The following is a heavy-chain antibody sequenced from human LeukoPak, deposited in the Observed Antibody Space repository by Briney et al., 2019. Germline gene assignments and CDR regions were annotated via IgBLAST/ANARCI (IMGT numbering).Heavy chain of an antibody. Sequence: SETLSLTCAVYGGSFSGYYWTWVRQPPGRGLEWIGEISHSGSTNYNPSLKSRVTISLDTSKNQFSLKLSSVTAADTAAYYCAREEMGGIDYWGQGTLVTVSS. CDR1: GGSFSGYY. D-gene: IGHD5-24*01. CDR3: AREEMGGIDY. J-gene: IGHJ4*02. CDR2: ISHSGST. V-gene: IGHV4-34*01.